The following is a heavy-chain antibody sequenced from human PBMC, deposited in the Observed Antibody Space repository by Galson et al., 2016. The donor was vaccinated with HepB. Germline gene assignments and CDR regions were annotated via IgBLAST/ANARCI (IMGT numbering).Heavy chain of an antibody. CDR1: GGSIRSHY. D-gene: IGHD2-15*01. Sequence: TVSGGSIRSHYWSWIRQPPGKGLEWIGFIYYSGSTNYNPSLMSRVTISVDTSKNLFSLKLRSVTASDTAVYSCASLRGERYCRGGNCYFHYNYMDVWGKGTTVTVSS. V-gene: IGHV4-59*11. CDR2: IYYSGST. J-gene: IGHJ6*03. CDR3: ASLRGERYCRGGNCYFHYNYMDV.